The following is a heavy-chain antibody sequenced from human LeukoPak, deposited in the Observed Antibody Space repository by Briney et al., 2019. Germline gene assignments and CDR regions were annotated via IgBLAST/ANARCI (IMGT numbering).Heavy chain of an antibody. CDR3: ARKHSYGSGFDY. CDR2: INQDGSEK. Sequence: GGSLRLSCAASGFTFSRYWMTWVRQAPGKGPEWVANINQDGSEKHYLDSVKGRFTISRDNAKNSLYLQMNSLRAEDTAVYYCARKHSYGSGFDYWGQGTLVTVSS. D-gene: IGHD3-10*01. J-gene: IGHJ4*02. V-gene: IGHV3-7*01. CDR1: GFTFSRYW.